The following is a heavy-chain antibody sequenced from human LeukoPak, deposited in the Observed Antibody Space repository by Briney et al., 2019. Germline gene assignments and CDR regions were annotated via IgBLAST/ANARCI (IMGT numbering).Heavy chain of an antibody. D-gene: IGHD6-13*01. V-gene: IGHV1-18*01. CDR1: GLTFISLT. CDR3: AACIAASGCAFDV. CDR2: VSAYTGDT. J-gene: IGHJ3*01. Sequence: ASVKVSCKASGLTFISLTVSWVRQAPGQGLEWLGWVSAYTGDTQYAQTLQGRVSMTTNTSTSTAYMELRSLRSDGTAVYYCAACIAASGCAFDVWGQGTIITVSS.